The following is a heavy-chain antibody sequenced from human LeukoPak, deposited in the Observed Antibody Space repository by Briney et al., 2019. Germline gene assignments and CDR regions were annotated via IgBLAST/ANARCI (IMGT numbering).Heavy chain of an antibody. D-gene: IGHD6-6*01. CDR1: GGSISSRTYY. CDR3: ARDLYSTSSSWLDP. Sequence: PSETLSLTCTVSGGSISSRTYYWGWIRQPPGKGLEWIGSIYYSGSTYYNPSLRSRVTISIDTSNNHFSLKLRSVTAADTALYYCARDLYSTSSSWLDPWGQGTLVIVSS. V-gene: IGHV4-39*07. CDR2: IYYSGST. J-gene: IGHJ5*02.